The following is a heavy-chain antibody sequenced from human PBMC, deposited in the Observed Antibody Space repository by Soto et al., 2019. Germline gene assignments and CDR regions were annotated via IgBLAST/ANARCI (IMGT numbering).Heavy chain of an antibody. V-gene: IGHV4-34*01. CDR2: INEFGTT. Sequence: QVQLQQWGAGLLKPSETLSLFCAVDGGSLSDHYWSWIRQSPGKGLEWIGDINEFGTTNYNPSLKSRVTISADTSKNQFSLRLTSVTAADTSVYFCARGAHISGVTRCFDPWGQGSLVSVSS. J-gene: IGHJ5*02. CDR1: GGSLSDHY. D-gene: IGHD3-10*01. CDR3: ARGAHISGVTRCFDP.